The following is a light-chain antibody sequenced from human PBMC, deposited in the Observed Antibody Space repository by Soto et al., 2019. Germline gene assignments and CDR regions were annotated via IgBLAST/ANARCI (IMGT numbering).Light chain of an antibody. J-gene: IGKJ4*01. V-gene: IGKV1-5*03. CDR2: KAF. Sequence: DIQMTQSPSTLSASVGDRVIITCRASQSISAWLAWYQQKPGKAPKLLIYKAFSLESGVPSRFSGSGSVTEFTLTISGLQPDDFATYYCQQYNSNPLTFGGGTKVEIK. CDR1: QSISAW. CDR3: QQYNSNPLT.